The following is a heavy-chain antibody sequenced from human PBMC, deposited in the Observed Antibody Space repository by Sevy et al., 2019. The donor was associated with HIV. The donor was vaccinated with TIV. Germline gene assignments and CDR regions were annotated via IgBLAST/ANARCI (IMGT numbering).Heavy chain of an antibody. CDR3: ARAPPVVVVPGAPSWFDP. CDR1: GGSFSGYY. J-gene: IGHJ5*02. Sequence: PETLSLTCAVYGGSFSGYYWNWIRQTPGKGLEWIGEINHSGSTNYNPSLKSRVTISVDTSKNQFSLRLNSVTAADTAVYYCARAPPVVVVPGAPSWFDPWGQGTLVTVSS. D-gene: IGHD2-2*01. V-gene: IGHV4-34*01. CDR2: INHSGST.